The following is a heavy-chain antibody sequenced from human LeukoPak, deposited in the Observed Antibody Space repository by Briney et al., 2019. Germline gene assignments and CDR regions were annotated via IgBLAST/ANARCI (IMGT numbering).Heavy chain of an antibody. Sequence: GGSLRLSCAASGFTFSSYGMHWVRQAPGKGLEWVAFIRYDGSNKYYADSVKGRFTISRDNSKNTLYLQMNSLRAEDTAAYYRAKAARGAVAGYYWGQGTLVTVSS. CDR3: AKAARGAVAGYY. CDR2: IRYDGSNK. D-gene: IGHD6-19*01. J-gene: IGHJ4*02. V-gene: IGHV3-30*02. CDR1: GFTFSSYG.